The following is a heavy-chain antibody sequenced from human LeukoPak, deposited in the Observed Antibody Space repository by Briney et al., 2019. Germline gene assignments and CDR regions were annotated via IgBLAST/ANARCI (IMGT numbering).Heavy chain of an antibody. Sequence: ASVKVSCKASGYTFTGYYMHWVGQAPGQGLEWMGWINPNSGGTNYAQKFQGRGTMTRDTSISTAYMELSRLRSDDTAVYYCASLNYYDSSGYYLGIDAFDIWGQGTMVTVSS. V-gene: IGHV1-2*02. CDR2: INPNSGGT. CDR1: GYTFTGYY. D-gene: IGHD3-22*01. CDR3: ASLNYYDSSGYYLGIDAFDI. J-gene: IGHJ3*02.